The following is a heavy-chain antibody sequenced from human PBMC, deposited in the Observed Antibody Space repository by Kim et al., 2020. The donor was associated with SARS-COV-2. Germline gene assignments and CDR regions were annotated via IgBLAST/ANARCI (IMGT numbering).Heavy chain of an antibody. CDR1: GDSVSSNSDS. CDR3: ARGSKSRHAYDI. CDR2: TYYRSKWLN. Sequence: SQTLSLTCAISGDSVSSNSDSWNWIRQSPSRGLEWLGRTYYRSKWLNDYAVSVKSRITVNPDTSKNQFSLELNSVTPEYTAVYYCARGSKSRHAYDIWGLGTMVTVSS. V-gene: IGHV6-1*01. J-gene: IGHJ3*02.